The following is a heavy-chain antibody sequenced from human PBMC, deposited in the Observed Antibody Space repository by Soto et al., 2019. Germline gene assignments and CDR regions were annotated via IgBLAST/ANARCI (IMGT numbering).Heavy chain of an antibody. CDR1: GYTFTSYD. Sequence: QVQLVQSGAEVKKPGASVKVSCKASGYTFTSYDINWVRQATGQGLEWMGWMNPNSGNTGYAQKFQGRVTMTRNTSISTAYMELSSLRSEDTAVYYCARGRLLWFGELSYYDAFHIWGQGTMVTVSS. CDR3: ARGRLLWFGELSYYDAFHI. J-gene: IGHJ3*02. D-gene: IGHD3-10*01. V-gene: IGHV1-8*01. CDR2: MNPNSGNT.